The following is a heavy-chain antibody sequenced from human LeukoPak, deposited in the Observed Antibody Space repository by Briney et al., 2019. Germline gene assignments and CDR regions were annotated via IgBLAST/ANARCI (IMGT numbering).Heavy chain of an antibody. CDR1: GYTFTCYY. Sequence: GASVKVSCKASGYTFTCYYMHWVRQAPGQGLEWMGWINPNSGGTNYAQKFQGRVTMTRDTSISTAYMELSRLRSDDTAVYYCARGVFLNDFWSGTVDYWGQGTLVTVSS. D-gene: IGHD3-3*01. CDR3: ARGVFLNDFWSGTVDY. CDR2: INPNSGGT. J-gene: IGHJ4*02. V-gene: IGHV1-2*02.